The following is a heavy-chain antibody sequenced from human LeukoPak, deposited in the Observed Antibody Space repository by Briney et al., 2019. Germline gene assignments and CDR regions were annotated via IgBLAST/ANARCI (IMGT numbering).Heavy chain of an antibody. CDR1: GFTFSSYG. D-gene: IGHD6-6*01. V-gene: IGHV3-33*06. CDR3: AKGSRSSGYNIRDYYYYMAV. J-gene: IGHJ6*03. CDR2: IWYDGNNK. Sequence: GGSLRLSCAASGFTFSSYGMHWVRQAPGKGLEWVAGIWYDGNNKYYADSVKGRFTISRDNSKNTLYLQMNSLRAEDTAVDYCAKGSRSSGYNIRDYYYYMAVWGKGTTVTVSS.